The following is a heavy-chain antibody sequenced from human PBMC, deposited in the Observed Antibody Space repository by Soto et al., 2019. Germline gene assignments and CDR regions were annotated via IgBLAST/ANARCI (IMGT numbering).Heavy chain of an antibody. CDR2: IYYSGST. CDR3: AGAYDFWSGFDY. Sequence: SETLSLTCTASGGSISSYYWSWIRQPPGKGLEWIGYIYYSGSTNYNPSLKSRVTISVDTSKNQFSLKLSSVTAADTAAYYCAGAYDFWSGFDYWGQGTLVTVSS. CDR1: GGSISSYY. V-gene: IGHV4-59*01. J-gene: IGHJ4*02. D-gene: IGHD3-3*01.